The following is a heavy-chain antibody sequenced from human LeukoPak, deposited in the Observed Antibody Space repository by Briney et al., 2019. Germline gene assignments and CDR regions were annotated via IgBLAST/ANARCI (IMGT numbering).Heavy chain of an antibody. J-gene: IGHJ4*02. V-gene: IGHV3-48*03. CDR3: ARGGRYYYGSGRLDY. CDR1: GFTFSSYE. D-gene: IGHD3-10*01. Sequence: GGSLRLSCAASGFTFSSYEMNWVRQAPGKGLEWVSYISSSGSTIYYADSVKGRFTISRDNAKNSLYLQMNSLRAEDTAVYYCARGGRYYYGSGRLDYWGQGTLVTVSS. CDR2: ISSSGSTI.